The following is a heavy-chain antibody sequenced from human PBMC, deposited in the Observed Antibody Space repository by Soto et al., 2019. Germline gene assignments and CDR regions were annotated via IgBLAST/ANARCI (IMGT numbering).Heavy chain of an antibody. Sequence: GGSLRLSCAASGFTFSDYYMSWIRQAPGKGLEWVSYISSSGSTIYYADSVKGRFTISRDNAKNSLYLQMNSLSAEDTAVYYCARGNYDFWSGEIRFYYYYYMDVWGKGTTVTVSS. CDR2: ISSSGSTI. D-gene: IGHD3-3*01. J-gene: IGHJ6*03. CDR1: GFTFSDYY. V-gene: IGHV3-11*01. CDR3: ARGNYDFWSGEIRFYYYYYMDV.